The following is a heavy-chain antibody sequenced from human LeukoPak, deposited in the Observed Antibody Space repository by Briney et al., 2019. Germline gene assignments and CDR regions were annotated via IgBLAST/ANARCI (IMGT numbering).Heavy chain of an antibody. J-gene: IGHJ3*02. CDR1: GGSISSSSYY. V-gene: IGHV4-39*01. CDR3: ATTSRVGSSGYSDAFDI. CDR2: LYYSGST. D-gene: IGHD3-22*01. Sequence: SETLSLTCTVSGGSISSSSYYWGWIRQPPGKGLEWIGSLYYSGSTYHNPSLKSRVTISVDTSKNQFSLKLSSVTAADTAVYYCATTSRVGSSGYSDAFDIWGQGTMVTVSS.